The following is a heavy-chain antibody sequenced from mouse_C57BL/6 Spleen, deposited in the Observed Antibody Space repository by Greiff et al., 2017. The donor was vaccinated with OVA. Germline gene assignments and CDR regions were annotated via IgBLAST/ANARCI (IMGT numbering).Heavy chain of an antibody. J-gene: IGHJ3*01. Sequence: VQLKQSGPELVKPGASVKISCKASGYTFTDYYMNWVKQSHGKSLEWIGDINPNNGGTSYNQKFKGKATLTVDKSSSTAYMELRSLTSEDSAVYYCAVYDGYAWFAYWGQGTLVTVSA. D-gene: IGHD2-3*01. V-gene: IGHV1-26*01. CDR3: AVYDGYAWFAY. CDR1: GYTFTDYY. CDR2: INPNNGGT.